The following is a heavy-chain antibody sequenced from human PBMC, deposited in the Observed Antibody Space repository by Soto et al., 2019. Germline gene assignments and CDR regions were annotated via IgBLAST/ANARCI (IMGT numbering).Heavy chain of an antibody. J-gene: IGHJ6*03. V-gene: IGHV4-34*01. CDR1: GGSFSGYY. CDR3: ARGPEITVTNPSFNYYMDV. Sequence: QVQLQQRGAGLLKPSETLSLTCAVYGGSFSGYYWSWIRQPPGKGLAWIGEINHSGSTNYNPSLTSRVTISVDTSKNQFSLKLSSVTAADTAVYYCARGPEITVTNPSFNYYMDVWGKGTTVTVSS. D-gene: IGHD4-17*01. CDR2: INHSGST.